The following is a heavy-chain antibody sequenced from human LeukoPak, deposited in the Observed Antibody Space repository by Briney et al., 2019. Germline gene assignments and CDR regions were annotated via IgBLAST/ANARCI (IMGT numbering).Heavy chain of an antibody. D-gene: IGHD2-2*01. CDR1: GYSFTSYW. V-gene: IGHV5-10-1*01. CDR3: ARHGRYCSSTSCYAALDY. J-gene: IGHJ4*02. CDR2: IDPSDSYT. Sequence: HGESLKISCKGSGYSFTSYWISWVRQMPGKGLEWMGRIDPSDSYTNYSPSFQGHVTISADKSISTAYLQWSSLEASDTAMYYCARHGRYCSSTSCYAALDYWGQGTLVTVSS.